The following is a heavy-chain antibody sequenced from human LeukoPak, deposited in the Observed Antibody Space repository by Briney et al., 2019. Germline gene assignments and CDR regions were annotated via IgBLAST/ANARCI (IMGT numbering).Heavy chain of an antibody. CDR1: GFTFSSYA. V-gene: IGHV3-23*01. CDR3: TRDQTPYY. Sequence: PGGSLRLSCAASGFTFSSYAMTWVRQAPGKGLQWVSAVSGSGAHTYYADSVKGRFTISRDNSRDTLYLQMNSLKTEDTAVYYCTRDQTPYYWGQGTLVTVSS. CDR2: VSGSGAHT. J-gene: IGHJ4*02.